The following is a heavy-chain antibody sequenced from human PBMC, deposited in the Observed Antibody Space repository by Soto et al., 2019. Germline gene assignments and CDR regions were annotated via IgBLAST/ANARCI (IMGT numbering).Heavy chain of an antibody. V-gene: IGHV1-69*06. D-gene: IGHD2-2*02. Sequence: QVQLVQSGPEVKKPGSSVKVSCKGSGGFNSYSISWVRQAPGQGPEWMGGIIPIFATPTYAQKFQGRVTIIADKSTSTAYMELSRLPSEATAVYYCARGGRVIIPAATNGFDPWGQGTLVSVSS. CDR3: ARGGRVIIPAATNGFDP. CDR2: IIPIFATP. J-gene: IGHJ5*02. CDR1: GGFNSYS.